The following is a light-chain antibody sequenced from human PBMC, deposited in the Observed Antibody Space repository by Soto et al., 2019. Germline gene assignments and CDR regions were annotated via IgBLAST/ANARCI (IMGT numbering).Light chain of an antibody. CDR2: KAS. Sequence: DIQMTQSPSTLSASVGDRVTITCRASHSISSYLTWYQQKPGKAPKLLIYKASNLESGVPSRFSGSGSGTEFTLTISSLQPDDLAAYYCQQYNSFPWTFGQGTKVDIK. CDR3: QQYNSFPWT. V-gene: IGKV1-5*03. J-gene: IGKJ1*01. CDR1: HSISSY.